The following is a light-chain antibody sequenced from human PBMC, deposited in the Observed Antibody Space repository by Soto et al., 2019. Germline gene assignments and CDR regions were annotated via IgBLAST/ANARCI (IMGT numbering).Light chain of an antibody. J-gene: IGLJ1*01. V-gene: IGLV2-14*01. CDR2: DVS. CDR1: SSDVGGYNY. Sequence: QSVLTQPASVSGSPGQSITISCTGTSSDVGGYNYVSWYQQHPGKAPKLMIYDVSNRPSGVSNRFSGSKSGNTASLTISGLQAEDEADYYCSSYTSSSTYVCGTGTKVTV. CDR3: SSYTSSSTYV.